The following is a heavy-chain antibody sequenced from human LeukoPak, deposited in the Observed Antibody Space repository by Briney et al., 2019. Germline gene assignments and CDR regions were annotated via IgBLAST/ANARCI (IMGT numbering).Heavy chain of an antibody. CDR2: ISSSSSYI. J-gene: IGHJ5*02. V-gene: IGHV3-21*01. CDR1: GFTFSSYS. CDR3: ARVSPYDSSGYYPGLGFDP. Sequence: GGSLRLSCAASGFTFSSYSMNWVRQAPGKGLEWVSSISSSSSYIYYADSVKGRFTISRDNAKNSLYLQMNSLRAEDTAVYYCARVSPYDSSGYYPGLGFDPWGQGTLVTVSS. D-gene: IGHD3-22*01.